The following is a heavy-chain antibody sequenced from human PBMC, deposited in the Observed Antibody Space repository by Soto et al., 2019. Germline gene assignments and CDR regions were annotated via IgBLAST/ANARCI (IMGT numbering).Heavy chain of an antibody. D-gene: IGHD3-10*01. Sequence: EVQLVESGGGLVKPGGSLRLSCAASGFTFSSYSMNWVRQAPGKGLEWVSLISSSSSYIYYADSVKGRFTISRDNAQNPMYWQMNSLKAEAMDVYYWARGRGGDLKAFDIWGQGTMVTVSS. CDR2: ISSSSSYI. CDR3: ARGRGGDLKAFDI. J-gene: IGHJ3*02. V-gene: IGHV3-21*01. CDR1: GFTFSSYS.